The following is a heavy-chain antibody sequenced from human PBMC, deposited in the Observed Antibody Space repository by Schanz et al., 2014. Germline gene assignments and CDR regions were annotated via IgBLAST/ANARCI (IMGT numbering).Heavy chain of an antibody. CDR1: GFTFSDHY. V-gene: IGHV3-74*01. D-gene: IGHD3-16*02. Sequence: PGGSLRLSCAASGFTFSDHYMDWVRQVPGKGLEWVSCTNGDGTNAKYADSVKGRFTISRDNAKKTLSLQMISLRAEDTAIYFCTRSYYDFSWGSYRFRAFDIWGQGTTVIVSS. CDR3: TRSYYDFSWGSYRFRAFDI. CDR2: TNGDGTNA. J-gene: IGHJ3*02.